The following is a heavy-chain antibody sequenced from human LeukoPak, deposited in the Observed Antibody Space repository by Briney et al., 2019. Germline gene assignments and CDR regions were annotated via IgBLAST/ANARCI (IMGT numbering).Heavy chain of an antibody. V-gene: IGHV3-23*01. CDR2: VSGSVVSI. D-gene: IGHD2-2*01. Sequence: GGSLRLSCVPSGFTFSIFAMRWARQAPGRGLGWVLSVSGSVVSIYYAASVKGRFTISRDNSKKMLYLQMSSLRVEDTAVYYCAKESRTFAPSFVGSWGQGILVTVSS. J-gene: IGHJ4*02. CDR3: AKESRTFAPSFVGS. CDR1: GFTFSIFA.